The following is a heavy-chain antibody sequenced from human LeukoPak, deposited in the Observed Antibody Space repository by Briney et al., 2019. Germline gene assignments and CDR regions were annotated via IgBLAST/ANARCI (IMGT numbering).Heavy chain of an antibody. J-gene: IGHJ6*03. CDR3: ARDLHGGNYDFWSGYRYYYYYYMDV. Sequence: GRSLRLSCAASGFTFSDHYMSLIRQAPRKWRESVSYISSSGSSRYYADSVKGRFTISMDNAKNSLYLQMNSMRAQDTAVYYCARDLHGGNYDFWSGYRYYYYYYMDVWGKGTTVTVSS. CDR2: ISSSGSSR. V-gene: IGHV3-11*01. D-gene: IGHD3-3*01. CDR1: GFTFSDHY.